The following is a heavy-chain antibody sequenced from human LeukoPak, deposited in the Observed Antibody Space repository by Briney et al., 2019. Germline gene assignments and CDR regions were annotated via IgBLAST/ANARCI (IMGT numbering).Heavy chain of an antibody. CDR3: ARARIVGAMGHFDY. Sequence: SETLSLTCTVSGGSISSSSYYWGWIRQPPGKGLEWIGYIYYSGSTYYNPSLKSRVTISVDTSKNQFSLKLSSVTAADTAVYYCARARIVGAMGHFDYWGQGTLVTVSS. CDR2: IYYSGST. D-gene: IGHD1-26*01. V-gene: IGHV4-39*07. CDR1: GGSISSSSYY. J-gene: IGHJ4*02.